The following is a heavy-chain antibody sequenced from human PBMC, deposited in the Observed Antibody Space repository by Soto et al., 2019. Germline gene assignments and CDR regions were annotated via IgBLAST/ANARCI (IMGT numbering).Heavy chain of an antibody. CDR1: GFTFSSYG. D-gene: IGHD3-22*01. CDR3: ARDYDSSGYPRYYFDY. J-gene: IGHJ4*02. CDR2: IWYDGSNK. Sequence: QVQLVESGGGVVQPGRSLRLSCAASGFTFSSYGMHWVRQAPGKGLEWVAVIWYDGSNKYYADSVNGRFTISRDNSKNTLYLQMKSLRAEDTAVYYCARDYDSSGYPRYYFDYWVQGTLVTVSS. V-gene: IGHV3-33*01.